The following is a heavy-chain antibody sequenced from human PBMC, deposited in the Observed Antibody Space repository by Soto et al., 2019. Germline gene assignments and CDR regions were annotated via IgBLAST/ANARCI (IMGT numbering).Heavy chain of an antibody. CDR1: GFTFTNYA. J-gene: IGHJ5*02. D-gene: IGHD4-4*01. Sequence: EVQLLESGGGLVQPGGSLRLSCAASGFTFTNYAMTWVRQAPGKGLEWVTISSGSGSGGSTNYADSVKGRFTISRDNSKNTLYLQMTSLRVEDTAVYYCAKDRDDYRNYVFEPWGQANLVTV. CDR2: SSGSGSGGST. V-gene: IGHV3-23*01. CDR3: AKDRDDYRNYVFEP.